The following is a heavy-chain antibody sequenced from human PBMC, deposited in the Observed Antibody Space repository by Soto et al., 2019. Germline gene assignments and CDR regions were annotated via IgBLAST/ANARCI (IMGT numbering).Heavy chain of an antibody. J-gene: IGHJ4*02. CDR1: GFTFSSYW. D-gene: IGHD5-12*01. CDR2: IKQDGSEK. CDR3: ARCLAVEMATIYYFDY. Sequence: GSLRLSCAASGFTFSSYWMSWVRQAPGKGLEWVANIKQDGSEKYYVDSVKGRFTISRDNAKNSLYLQMNSLRAEDTAVYYCARCLAVEMATIYYFDYWGQGTLVTVSS. V-gene: IGHV3-7*01.